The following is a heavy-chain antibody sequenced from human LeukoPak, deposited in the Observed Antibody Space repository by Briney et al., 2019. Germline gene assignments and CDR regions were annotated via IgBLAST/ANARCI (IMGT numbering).Heavy chain of an antibody. D-gene: IGHD6-6*01. CDR3: ASSRYSSSSIGY. Sequence: MASETLSLTCTVSGGSISSYYWSWIRQPPGKGLEWIGYIYYSGSTNYNPSLKSRVTISVDTSKNQFSLKLSSVTAADTAVYYCASSRYSSSSIGYWGQGTLVTVSS. CDR1: GGSISSYY. J-gene: IGHJ4*02. CDR2: IYYSGST. V-gene: IGHV4-59*01.